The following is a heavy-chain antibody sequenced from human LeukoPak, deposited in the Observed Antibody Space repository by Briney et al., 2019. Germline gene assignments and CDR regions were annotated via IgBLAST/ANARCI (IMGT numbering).Heavy chain of an antibody. CDR2: ISAYNGNT. CDR3: AREGVDYDFWSGYYPRYGMDV. J-gene: IGHJ6*02. D-gene: IGHD3-3*01. V-gene: IGHV1-18*01. CDR1: GYTFTSYG. Sequence: ASVKVSCKASGYTFTSYGISWVRQAPGQGLEWMGWISAYNGNTNYAQKLQGRVTMTTDTSTSTAYMELRSLRSDDTAVYYCAREGVDYDFWSGYYPRYGMDVWGQGTTVTVSS.